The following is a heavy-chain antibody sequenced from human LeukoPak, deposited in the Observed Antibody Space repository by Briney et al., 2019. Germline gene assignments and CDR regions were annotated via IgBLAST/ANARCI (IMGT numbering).Heavy chain of an antibody. Sequence: GESLKISCKAPGYTFPHQWIAWVRQGSGSGLGWMGIIYPRDSDTRYSPSFQGHVSISADTSINTASLEWSRLEASDTAIYYCARQSDVIGAIWGQGTLVTVSS. V-gene: IGHV5-51*01. J-gene: IGHJ4*02. D-gene: IGHD3-10*01. CDR1: GYTFPHQW. CDR2: IYPRDSDT. CDR3: ARQSDVIGAI.